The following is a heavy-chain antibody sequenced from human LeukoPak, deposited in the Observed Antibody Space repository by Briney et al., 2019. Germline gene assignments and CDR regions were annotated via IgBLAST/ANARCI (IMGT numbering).Heavy chain of an antibody. J-gene: IGHJ4*02. CDR1: GFTFSSYW. V-gene: IGHV3-7*01. Sequence: SGGSLRLSCAASGFTFSSYWMSWVRQAPGKGLEWVANIKQDGSEKYYVDSVKGRFTISRDNAKNSLYLQMNSLRAEDKAVYYCARVESGCSSTSCYRGAFDYWGQGTLVTVSS. CDR3: ARVESGCSSTSCYRGAFDY. D-gene: IGHD2-2*01. CDR2: IKQDGSEK.